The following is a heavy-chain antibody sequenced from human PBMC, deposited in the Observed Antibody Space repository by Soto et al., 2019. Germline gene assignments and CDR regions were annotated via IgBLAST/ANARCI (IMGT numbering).Heavy chain of an antibody. V-gene: IGHV3-21*01. D-gene: IGHD1-1*01. CDR2: ITTSSNFI. CDR3: ARDPGPYYFDY. Sequence: LRLSCAASGFTFSSFTMIWVRQAPGKGLEWVSSITTSSNFIYYADSVKGRFTISRDNVKNSLYLQMNSLRAEDTAVYYCARDPGPYYFDYWGQGTLVTVSS. J-gene: IGHJ4*02. CDR1: GFTFSSFT.